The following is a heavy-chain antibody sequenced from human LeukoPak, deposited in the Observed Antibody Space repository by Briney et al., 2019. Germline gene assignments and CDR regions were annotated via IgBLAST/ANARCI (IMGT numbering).Heavy chain of an antibody. Sequence: ASVKVSCKASGCTFTSYGISWVRQAPGQGLEWMGWISAYNGNTNYAQKFQGRVTITADKSTSTAYMELSSLRSEDTAVYYCARSYEEDNYYYYYGMDVWGQGTTVTVSS. CDR2: ISAYNGNT. CDR1: GCTFTSYG. D-gene: IGHD2-21*01. CDR3: ARSYEEDNYYYYYGMDV. V-gene: IGHV1-18*01. J-gene: IGHJ6*02.